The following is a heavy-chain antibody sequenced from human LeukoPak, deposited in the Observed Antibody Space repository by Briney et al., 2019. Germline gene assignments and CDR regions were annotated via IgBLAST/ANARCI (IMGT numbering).Heavy chain of an antibody. V-gene: IGHV3-23*01. CDR3: AKRAVVIRVILVGFHKEADYFDS. CDR1: VIALSNYG. CDR2: MSECGGGG. D-gene: IGHD3-22*01. J-gene: IGHJ4*01. Sequence: GGSLRLSCAVSVIALSNYGVSCGREAAGTGRRWWAGMSECGGGGDYADSVKGRFTISRDNPKNTLYLQMNSLRAEDTAVYFCAKRAVVIRVILVGFHKEADYFDSWGHGALVTVSP.